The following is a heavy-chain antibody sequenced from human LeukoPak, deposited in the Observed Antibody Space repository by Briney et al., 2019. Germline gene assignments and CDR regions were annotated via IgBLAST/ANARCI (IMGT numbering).Heavy chain of an antibody. Sequence: SETLSLTCTVSGGSISSHYWSWIRQPPGKGVEWIGYIYYSGSTYYNPSLKSRVTISVDTSKNQFSLKLSSVTAADTAVYYCARGPSSGYYYYMDVWGKGTTVTVPS. V-gene: IGHV4-59*11. CDR3: ARGPSSGYYYYMDV. CDR1: GGSISSHY. CDR2: IYYSGST. J-gene: IGHJ6*03.